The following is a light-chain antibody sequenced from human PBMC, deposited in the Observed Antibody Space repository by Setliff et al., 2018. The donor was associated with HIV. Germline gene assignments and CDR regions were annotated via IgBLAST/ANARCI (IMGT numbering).Light chain of an antibody. CDR1: SSDVGGYKY. V-gene: IGLV2-11*01. CDR3: CSYTSSSTLYV. Sequence: QSVLTQPRSVSGSPGQSVTISCTGTSSDVGGYKYVSWYQQHPGKAPKLMIYDVSKRPSGVPDRFSGSKSGNTASLTISGLQAEDEADYYCCSYTSSSTLYVFGTGTKVTVL. J-gene: IGLJ1*01. CDR2: DVS.